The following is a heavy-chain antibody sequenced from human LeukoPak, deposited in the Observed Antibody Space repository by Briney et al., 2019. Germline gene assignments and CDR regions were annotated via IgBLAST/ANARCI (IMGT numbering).Heavy chain of an antibody. J-gene: IGHJ5*02. CDR1: GGSISSGGYS. V-gene: IGHV4-30-2*01. CDR2: IYHSGST. Sequence: SETLSLTCAVSGGSISSGGYSWSWIRQPPGKGLEWIGYIYHSGSTYYNPSLKSRVTISVDRSRNQFSLKLSSVIAADTAVYYCARADSSGPNWFDPWGQGTLVTVSS. D-gene: IGHD3-22*01. CDR3: ARADSSGPNWFDP.